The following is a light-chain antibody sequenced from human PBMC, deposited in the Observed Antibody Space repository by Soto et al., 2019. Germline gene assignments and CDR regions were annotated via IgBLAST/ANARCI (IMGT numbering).Light chain of an antibody. CDR2: EAS. V-gene: IGLV7-46*01. CDR3: LLSYNDDRV. CDR1: TGAVTSGHF. Sequence: QAVVTQEPSVTVSPGGTVTLTCGSSTGAVTSGHFPYWFQQKPGQAPRTLIYEASNKNSWTPARFSGSLLGGKAALTLSGAQPEDEADYYCLLSYNDDRVFGGGTKLTVL. J-gene: IGLJ2*01.